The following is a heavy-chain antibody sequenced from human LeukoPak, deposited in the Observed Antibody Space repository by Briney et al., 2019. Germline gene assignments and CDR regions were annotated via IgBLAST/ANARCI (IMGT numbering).Heavy chain of an antibody. CDR1: GFTFRSYS. CDR2: ISSSGSYI. Sequence: KTGGSLRLSCATSGFTFRSYSMNWVRQAPGKGLEWVSSISSSGSYIYYADSVRGRFTISRDNAKNSLYLQMNSLRAEDTALYYCARGRWTMVRGVILTPIDYWGQGTLVTVSS. J-gene: IGHJ4*02. CDR3: ARGRWTMVRGVILTPIDY. V-gene: IGHV3-21*01. D-gene: IGHD3-10*01.